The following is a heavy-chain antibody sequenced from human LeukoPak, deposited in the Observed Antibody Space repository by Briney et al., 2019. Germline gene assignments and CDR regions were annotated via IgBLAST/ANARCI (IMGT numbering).Heavy chain of an antibody. Sequence: PGGSLRLSCAASGFTFSSYAMHWVRQAPGKGLEWVAVISYDGSNKYYADSVKGRFTISRDNSKNTLYLQMNSLRAEDTAVYYCARDFRDYYGSGSPGYWGQGTLVTVSS. CDR1: GFTFSSYA. CDR3: ARDFRDYYGSGSPGY. J-gene: IGHJ4*02. D-gene: IGHD3-10*01. CDR2: ISYDGSNK. V-gene: IGHV3-30-3*01.